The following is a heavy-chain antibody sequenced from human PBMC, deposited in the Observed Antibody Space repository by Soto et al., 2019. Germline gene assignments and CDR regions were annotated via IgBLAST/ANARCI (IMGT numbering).Heavy chain of an antibody. CDR1: GFTFSSYA. Sequence: GGSLRLSCAASGFTFSSYAMHWVRQAPGKGLEWVAVISYDGSNKYYADSVKGRFTISRDNSKNTLYLQMNSLRAEDTAVYYCARETSSGWYSYYYGMNVWGQGTTVTVSS. D-gene: IGHD6-19*01. V-gene: IGHV3-30-3*01. J-gene: IGHJ6*02. CDR3: ARETSSGWYSYYYGMNV. CDR2: ISYDGSNK.